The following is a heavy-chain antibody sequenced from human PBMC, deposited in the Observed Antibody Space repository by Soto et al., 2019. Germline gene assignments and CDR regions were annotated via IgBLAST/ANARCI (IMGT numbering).Heavy chain of an antibody. CDR1: GYTFTSYY. CDR3: ARAALGDFWSAIRYFDY. CDR2: INPSGGST. Sequence: QVQLVQSGAEVKKPGASVKVSCKASGYTFTSYYMHWVRQAPGQGLEWMGIINPSGGSTSYAQKFRGRVTMTRDTSTSTVYMELSSLRSEDTAVYYCARAALGDFWSAIRYFDYWGQGTLVTVSS. V-gene: IGHV1-46*01. J-gene: IGHJ4*02. D-gene: IGHD3-3*01.